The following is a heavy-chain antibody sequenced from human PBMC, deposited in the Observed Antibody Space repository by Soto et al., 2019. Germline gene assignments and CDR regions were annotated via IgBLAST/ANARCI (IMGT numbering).Heavy chain of an antibody. CDR3: ARVHLWLED. D-gene: IGHD3-3*01. Sequence: QVQLQESGPGLVKPSETLSLTCSVSGASISSFYWSWIRQPPGKGLEWIGYIYYSGSTNYNPSLMSRVTISVDSSKNQFSLKLSSVTAEDTALYYCARVHLWLEDWGQGTLVTVSS. J-gene: IGHJ4*02. V-gene: IGHV4-59*01. CDR1: GASISSFY. CDR2: IYYSGST.